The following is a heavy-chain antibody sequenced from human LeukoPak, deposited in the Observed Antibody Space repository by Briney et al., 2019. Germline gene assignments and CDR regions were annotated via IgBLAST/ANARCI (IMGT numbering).Heavy chain of an antibody. CDR3: ARGVVISTYFDY. J-gene: IGHJ4*02. D-gene: IGHD3-22*01. Sequence: PGGPLSFSCAASGFTFSSYAITWFRRPQGKGLEGASSISSSSSYIYYADSVKGRFTISRDNAKNSLYLQMNSLRAEDTAVYYCARGVVISTYFDYWGQGTLVTVSS. CDR1: GFTFSSYA. V-gene: IGHV3-21*01. CDR2: ISSSSSYI.